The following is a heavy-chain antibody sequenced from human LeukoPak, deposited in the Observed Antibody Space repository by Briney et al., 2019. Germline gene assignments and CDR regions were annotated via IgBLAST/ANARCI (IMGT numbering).Heavy chain of an antibody. CDR2: IYYSGTT. D-gene: IGHD1-26*01. V-gene: IGHV4-39*01. CDR1: GGSISSTTYY. Sequence: SETLSLTCTVSGGSISSTTYYWGWIRQPPGKGLEWFGTIYYSGTTSYNPSLKSRVAMSVDTSKNQFSLKLSSVTAGDTGVYYCGRQRAGATDYWGQGTLVTVSS. CDR3: GRQRAGATDY. J-gene: IGHJ4*02.